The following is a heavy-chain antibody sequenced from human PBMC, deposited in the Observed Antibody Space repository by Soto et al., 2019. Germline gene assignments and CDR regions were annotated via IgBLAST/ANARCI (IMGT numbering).Heavy chain of an antibody. CDR3: ARDIGSYAYGEGY. CDR2: VYSSGTT. J-gene: IGHJ4*02. CDR1: GGSVNSCW. D-gene: IGHD3-10*01. V-gene: IGHV4-4*07. Sequence: PXETLCLTCSVSGGSVNSCWWSWIRQPAGKGLEWIGRVYSSGTTDYNPSLNSRATLSVETSKNQFSLKLSSVTAADTAVYYCARDIGSYAYGEGYWGQG.